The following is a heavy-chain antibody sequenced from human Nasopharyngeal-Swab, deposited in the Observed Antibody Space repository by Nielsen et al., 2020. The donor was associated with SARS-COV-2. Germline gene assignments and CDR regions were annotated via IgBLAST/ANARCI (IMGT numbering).Heavy chain of an antibody. CDR3: ARGLRDYVWGSYRSYFDY. CDR1: GCSISSGGYY. CDR2: IYYSGST. Sequence: SDTLSLTCTVSGCSISSGGYYWSWIRQPPGKGLEWLGYIYYSGSTYYNPSLKTRVTISVDTSKNQFSLKLSSVTAADTAVYYCARGLRDYVWGSYRSYFDYWGQGTLVTVSS. J-gene: IGHJ4*02. D-gene: IGHD3-16*02. V-gene: IGHV4-31*03.